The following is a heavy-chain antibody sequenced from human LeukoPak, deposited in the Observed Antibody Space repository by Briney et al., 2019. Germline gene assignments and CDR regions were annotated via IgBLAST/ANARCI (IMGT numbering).Heavy chain of an antibody. Sequence: PGGSLRLSCAGSGFAFRSHGMIWVRQGPGRGLEWISYISPGGGTIYNDDSVKGRITISRDNAKNSLSLHMIGLTDEDTATYYCARVRGPTVTTMYFDYWGQGTLVSVSS. CDR3: ARVRGPTVTTMYFDY. CDR1: GFAFRSHG. J-gene: IGHJ4*02. D-gene: IGHD4-17*01. V-gene: IGHV3-48*02. CDR2: ISPGGGTI.